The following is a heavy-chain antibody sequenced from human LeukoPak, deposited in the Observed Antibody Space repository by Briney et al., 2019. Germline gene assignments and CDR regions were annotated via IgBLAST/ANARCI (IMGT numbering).Heavy chain of an antibody. J-gene: IGHJ4*02. CDR1: GFTLNNFG. CDR3: AKGRRGLDY. CDR2: ITGSGLHT. Sequence: GGSLRLSCAASGFTLNNFGMTWVRQSPGKGLDWVSAITGSGLHTYYADSVKGRFTIFRDNSKSTLFLQMNDLRAEDTAIYYCAKGRRGLDYWGQGTLVTVSS. D-gene: IGHD3-10*01. V-gene: IGHV3-23*01.